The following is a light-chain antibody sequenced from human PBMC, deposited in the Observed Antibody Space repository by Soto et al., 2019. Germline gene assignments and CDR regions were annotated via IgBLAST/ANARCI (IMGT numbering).Light chain of an antibody. V-gene: IGLV1-40*01. CDR1: GSNVGPADA. J-gene: IGLJ1*01. Sequence: QSVLTQPPSVSGAPGQRVTISCTGAGSNVGPADAVHWYQHIPGTAPNLLIYADNIRPSGVPGRFSASKSGTSASLAITGLQGEDEADYYCQSFDNGLLAYVFGTGTKVTVL. CDR3: QSFDNGLLAYV. CDR2: ADN.